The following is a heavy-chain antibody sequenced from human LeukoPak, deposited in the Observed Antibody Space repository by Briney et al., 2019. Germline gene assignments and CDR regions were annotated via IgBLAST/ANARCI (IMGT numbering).Heavy chain of an antibody. V-gene: IGHV3-30-3*01. J-gene: IGHJ6*02. D-gene: IGHD3-3*01. CDR3: ARGGDFWSGYKTHEYGLDV. CDR1: GFTFSSYA. CDR2: ISYDGSKK. Sequence: PGGSLRPSCAASGFTFSSYAMHWVRQAPGKGLEWVAVISYDGSKKYHADSVKGRFTISRDNSNKMQYLEMDSLRADDTAVYYCARGGDFWSGYKTHEYGLDVWGQGTTVTVSS.